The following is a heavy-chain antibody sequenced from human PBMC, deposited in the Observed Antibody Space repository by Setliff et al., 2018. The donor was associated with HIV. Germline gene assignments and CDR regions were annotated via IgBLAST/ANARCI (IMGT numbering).Heavy chain of an antibody. V-gene: IGHV1-3*01. Sequence: ASVKVSCKASGYTFTSYALHWVRQAPGQRLEWMGWINAGNGHTKYSQKFQGRVSITRDTSASTAYMELSSLRSEDTAVYYCARVSGLSGELLYFDYWGLGTLGTVSS. CDR3: ARVSGLSGELLYFDY. D-gene: IGHD1-26*01. CDR2: INAGNGHT. J-gene: IGHJ4*02. CDR1: GYTFTSYA.